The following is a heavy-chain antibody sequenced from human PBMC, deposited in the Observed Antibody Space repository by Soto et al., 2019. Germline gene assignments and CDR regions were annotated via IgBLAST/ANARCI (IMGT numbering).Heavy chain of an antibody. CDR3: ARTGGMDV. V-gene: IGHV4-61*08. J-gene: IGHJ6*02. CDR2: INYSGST. Sequence: SETLSLTCTVSGGSISSGDYYWSWLRQPPGKGPEWIGEINYSGSTKYNPSLESRVTISVDTSKNQFSLKLNSVSAADTAVYYCARTGGMDVWSQGATVTVSS. CDR1: GGSISSGDYY.